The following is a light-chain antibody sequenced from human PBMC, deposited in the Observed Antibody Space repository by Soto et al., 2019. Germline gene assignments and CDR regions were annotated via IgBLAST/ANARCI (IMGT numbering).Light chain of an antibody. CDR3: QQYYSYPFT. V-gene: IGKV1-16*01. Sequence: IQLTQSPSSLSASVGDRVSLTYRASQDINKFLAWFQQTPGKAPKLLVYSASTLHSGVPSRFSGSGSGTDFALTISSLQPEDFATYYCQQYYSYPFTFGPGTKVAIK. CDR2: SAS. CDR1: QDINKF. J-gene: IGKJ3*01.